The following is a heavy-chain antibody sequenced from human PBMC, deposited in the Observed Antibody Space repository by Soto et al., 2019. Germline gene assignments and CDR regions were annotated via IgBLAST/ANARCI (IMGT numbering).Heavy chain of an antibody. D-gene: IGHD7-27*01. CDR2: IYHTGST. J-gene: IGHJ4*02. CDR3: AAKLGTTHYFDF. Sequence: QVQLQESGPGLVQPSQTLSLTCSVSGDPVSSGSYYWTWVRQHPVKGLEWIGYIYHTGSTYYNPSLQSRLIMSIDTSKNQFSLHLYSVTAADTALYFCAAKLGTTHYFDFWGQGSLVAVSS. CDR1: GDPVSSGSYY. V-gene: IGHV4-31*03.